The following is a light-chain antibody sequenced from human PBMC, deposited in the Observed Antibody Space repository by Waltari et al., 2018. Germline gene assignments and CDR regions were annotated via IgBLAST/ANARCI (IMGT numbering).Light chain of an antibody. Sequence: QSVLTQPPSASGTPGQRVAISCSGRSSTTRTNSVYWHQQLPGTAPKLLISANEQRPSGVPDRFSGSKSGTSASLAISGLRSEDEADYYCAAWDDSLGVWTFGGGTKLTVL. CDR3: AAWDDSLGVWT. CDR2: ANE. CDR1: SSTTRTNS. J-gene: IGLJ2*01. V-gene: IGLV1-47*01.